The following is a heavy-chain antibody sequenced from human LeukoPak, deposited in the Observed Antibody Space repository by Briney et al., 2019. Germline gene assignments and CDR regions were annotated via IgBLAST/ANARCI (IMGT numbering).Heavy chain of an antibody. CDR3: ARVGSTDSPHAFDI. J-gene: IGHJ3*02. V-gene: IGHV3-74*01. CDR1: GFTFSTYW. CDR2: IRTDGSTT. Sequence: PGGSLRLSCAASGFTFSTYWMHWVRQAPGKGLVWVSHIRTDGSTTTYADSVKGRFTISRDNAKNTLYLQMNSLRVEDTAVYYCARVGSTDSPHAFDIWGQGTTVTVSS. D-gene: IGHD3-22*01.